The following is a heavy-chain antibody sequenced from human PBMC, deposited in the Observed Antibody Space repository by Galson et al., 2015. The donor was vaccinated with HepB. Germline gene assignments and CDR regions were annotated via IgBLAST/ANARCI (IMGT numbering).Heavy chain of an antibody. CDR3: AKDPYLYSALAGTMAGFDY. J-gene: IGHJ4*02. Sequence: SLRPSCAASGFTFSNYGMRWVRQAPGKGLEWVAVISYDGSNKYYADSVKGRFTISRDNSKNTLYLQMNSLRAEDTALYYCAKDPYLYSALAGTMAGFDYWGQGTLVTVSS. CDR1: GFTFSNYG. D-gene: IGHD6-19*01. CDR2: ISYDGSNK. V-gene: IGHV3-30*18.